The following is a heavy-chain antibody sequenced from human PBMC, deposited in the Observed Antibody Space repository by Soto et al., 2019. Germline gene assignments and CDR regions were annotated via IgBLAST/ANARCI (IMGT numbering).Heavy chain of an antibody. J-gene: IGHJ5*02. D-gene: IGHD2-15*01. CDR1: GYTFSNYF. V-gene: IGHV1-46*01. CDR2: INPKGGAT. Sequence: ASVKVSCKASGYTFSNYFINWVRQAPGQGLEWVGVINPKGGATTYAQKFQGRVNMTSDTSTNTIYMTLRSLTSEDTAFYYCARDEGFCSGGSCTGWFDPWGQGTLVTVSS. CDR3: ARDEGFCSGGSCTGWFDP.